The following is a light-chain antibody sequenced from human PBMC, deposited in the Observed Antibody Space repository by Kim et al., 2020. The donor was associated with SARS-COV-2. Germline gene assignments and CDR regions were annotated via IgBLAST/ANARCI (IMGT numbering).Light chain of an antibody. CDR2: WAS. CDR3: QQYYSTPYS. CDR1: QSVLYSSNNKNY. V-gene: IGKV4-1*01. Sequence: DIVMTQSPDSLAASLGERATINCKSSQSVLYSSNNKNYLAWYQQKPGQPPKLLIYWASTRESGVTDGFSGSGSGTDFTLTISSLQAEDVAVYYCQQYYSTPYSFGQGTKLEI. J-gene: IGKJ2*03.